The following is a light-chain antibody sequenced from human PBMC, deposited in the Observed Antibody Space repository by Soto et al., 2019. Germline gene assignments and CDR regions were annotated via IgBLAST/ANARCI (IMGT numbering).Light chain of an antibody. J-gene: IGKJ1*01. V-gene: IGKV1-5*03. CDR3: QRYNSYAT. CDR2: RAS. Sequence: DIQMTQSHSTLSASVGDRVTITCRTSQSIRTWLAWYQQKPGKAPKLLIYRASSLESGVPSRFSGSGSGTEFTLTISSLQPDDFATYYCQRYNSYATFGQLAKVDI. CDR1: QSIRTW.